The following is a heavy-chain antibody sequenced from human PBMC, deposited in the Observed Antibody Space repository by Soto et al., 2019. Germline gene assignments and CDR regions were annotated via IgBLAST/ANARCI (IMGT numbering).Heavy chain of an antibody. Sequence: QVQLQESGPGLVKASQTLSLTCTVSGGSISSGDYNWSWIRQPPGKGLEWIGYIYYSGYTYNNPSLKSRVTISVDTSKNQLSLKLSSVTAADTAVYYCARCGDYVPFDYWGQGTLVTVSS. J-gene: IGHJ4*02. D-gene: IGHD4-17*01. V-gene: IGHV4-30-4*01. CDR1: GGSISSGDYN. CDR2: IYYSGYT. CDR3: ARCGDYVPFDY.